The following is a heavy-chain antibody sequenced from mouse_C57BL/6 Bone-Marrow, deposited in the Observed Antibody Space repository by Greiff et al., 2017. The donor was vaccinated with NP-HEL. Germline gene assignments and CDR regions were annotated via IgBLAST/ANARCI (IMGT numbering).Heavy chain of an antibody. CDR1: GYTFTSYG. CDR3: AGKWPIYYCGCSLWFAY. CDR2: IYPRSGNT. V-gene: IGHV1-81*01. Sequence: QVQLKQSGAELARPGASVKLSCKASGYTFTSYGISWVKQRPGQGLEWIGEIYPRSGNTYYNEKFKGKATLTAEKSSSTAYMELRSLTSEDSAVYFCAGKWPIYYCGCSLWFAYWGQGTLVTVSA. J-gene: IGHJ3*01. D-gene: IGHD1-1*01.